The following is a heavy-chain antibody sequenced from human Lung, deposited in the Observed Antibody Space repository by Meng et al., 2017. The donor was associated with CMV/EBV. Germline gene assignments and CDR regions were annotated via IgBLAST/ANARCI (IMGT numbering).Heavy chain of an antibody. CDR3: ARAIVKNGKRQFDY. Sequence: QVQLAQSGAEVKEPGASVELSCKTSGYTFIDYHIHWVRQAPGKGLEWMGWISPYNGDTIYARDFQGWVTMTRDTYNRTLYMEVSRLRFDDTAVYYCARAIVKNGKRQFDYWGQGTLVTVSS. CDR1: GYTFIDYH. J-gene: IGHJ4*02. CDR2: ISPYNGDT. V-gene: IGHV1-2*04. D-gene: IGHD1-1*01.